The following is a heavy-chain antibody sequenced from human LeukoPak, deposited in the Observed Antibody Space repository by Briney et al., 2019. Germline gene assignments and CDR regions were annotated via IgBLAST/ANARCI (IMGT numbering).Heavy chain of an antibody. Sequence: GGSLRLSCAASGFTVSSYAMSWVRQAPEKGLEWVSSISVSGGNTYYADSVKGRFTISRDNSKNTLFLHINSLSVEDTAVYYCATAVNTGRAEHYWGQGTLVTVSS. CDR3: ATAVNTGRAEHY. CDR1: GFTVSSYA. J-gene: IGHJ4*02. V-gene: IGHV3-23*01. D-gene: IGHD4-17*01. CDR2: ISVSGGNT.